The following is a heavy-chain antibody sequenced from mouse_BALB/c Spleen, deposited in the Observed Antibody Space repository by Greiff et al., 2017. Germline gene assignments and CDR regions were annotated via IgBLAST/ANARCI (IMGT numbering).Heavy chain of an antibody. V-gene: IGHV3-2*02. D-gene: IGHD2-10*01. CDR1: GYSITSDYA. CDR3: AAYYGNPLAMDY. Sequence: EVKLQQSGPGLVKPSQSLSLTCTVTGYSITSDYAWNWIRQFPGNKLEWMGYISYSGSTSYNPSLKSRISITRDTSKNQFFLQLNSVTTEDTATYYCAAYYGNPLAMDYWGQGTSVTVSS. CDR2: ISYSGST. J-gene: IGHJ4*01.